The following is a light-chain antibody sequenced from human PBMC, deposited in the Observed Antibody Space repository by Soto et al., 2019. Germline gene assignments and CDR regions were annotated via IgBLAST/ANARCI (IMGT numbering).Light chain of an antibody. J-gene: IGLJ3*02. CDR3: CSYAGGWV. CDR1: SSDVGGYNY. V-gene: IGLV2-11*01. Sequence: QSALTQPRSVSGSPGQSVTISCTGTSSDVGGYNYVSWYQQHPGKAPKLMIYDVNKRPSGVPDRFSGFKSGNTASLTISGLQAADEADYYCCSYAGGWVFGGGTKLTVL. CDR2: DVN.